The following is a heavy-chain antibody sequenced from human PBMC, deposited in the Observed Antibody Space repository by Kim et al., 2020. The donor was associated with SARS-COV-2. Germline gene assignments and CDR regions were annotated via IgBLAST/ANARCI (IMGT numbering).Heavy chain of an antibody. Sequence: SETLSLTCTVSGGSISSYYWSWIRQPPGKGLEWIGYIYYSGSTNYNPSLKSRVTISVDTSKNQFSLKLSSVTAADTAVYYCARVRVAAAGLYYWGQGTLVTVSS. CDR2: IYYSGST. J-gene: IGHJ4*02. V-gene: IGHV4-59*13. D-gene: IGHD6-13*01. CDR1: GGSISSYY. CDR3: ARVRVAAAGLYY.